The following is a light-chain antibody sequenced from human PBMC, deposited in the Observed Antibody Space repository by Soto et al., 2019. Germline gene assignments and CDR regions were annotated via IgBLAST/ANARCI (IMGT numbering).Light chain of an antibody. J-gene: IGKJ2*01. CDR1: QSISRY. CDR2: AAS. Sequence: DIQMTQSPFSLSASVEDRVTITCRASQSISRYLNWYQQKPGKAPKLLIYAASSLQSGVPSRFSGSGSGTDFTLTISSLQPEDFATYYCQQTYSTPQDTFGQGTKLEIK. V-gene: IGKV1-39*01. CDR3: QQTYSTPQDT.